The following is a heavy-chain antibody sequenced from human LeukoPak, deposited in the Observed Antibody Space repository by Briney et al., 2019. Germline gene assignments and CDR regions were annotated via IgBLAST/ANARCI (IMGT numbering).Heavy chain of an antibody. D-gene: IGHD1-1*01. CDR1: GYTFTSYG. Sequence: GASVKVSCKASGYTFTSYGISWVRQAPGQGLEWMGWISAYNGNTNYAQKLQGRVTMTTDTSTSTAYMELRSLRSDDTAVYYCARAYNWNDNNWFDPWGQGTLVTVSS. V-gene: IGHV1-18*01. CDR3: ARAYNWNDNNWFDP. CDR2: ISAYNGNT. J-gene: IGHJ5*02.